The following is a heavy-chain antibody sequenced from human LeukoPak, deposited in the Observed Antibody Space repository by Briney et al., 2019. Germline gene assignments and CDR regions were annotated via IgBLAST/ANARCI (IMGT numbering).Heavy chain of an antibody. CDR3: ARLDRGIVDLFDY. CDR1: GGSISSGGSY. CDR2: VYYSGST. V-gene: IGHV4-30-4*08. J-gene: IGHJ4*02. Sequence: SETLSLTCTVSGGSISSGGSYWSWIRQPPGKGLEWIGYVYYSGSTYYNPSLKSRVTISVDTSKIQLSLKLSSVTAADTAVYYCARLDRGIVDLFDYWGQGTLVTVSS. D-gene: IGHD1-26*01.